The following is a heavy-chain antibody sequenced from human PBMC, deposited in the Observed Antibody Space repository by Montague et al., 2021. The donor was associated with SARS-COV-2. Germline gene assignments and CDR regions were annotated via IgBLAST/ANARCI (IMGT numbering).Heavy chain of an antibody. D-gene: IGHD2-21*01. V-gene: IGHV4-34*01. Sequence: SETLSLTCAVYGGSFNDYYWTWVRQPPGKRLEWIGEITHSGKIKYNKSLQKRGTRSEDKTKNQFSLKMTSATAAETATYYCARGQGTAFSLLIVFPAAGALASWGRGTTVTVSS. CDR2: ITHSGKI. CDR3: ARGQGTAFSLLIVFPAAGALAS. CDR1: GGSFNDYY. J-gene: IGHJ3*01.